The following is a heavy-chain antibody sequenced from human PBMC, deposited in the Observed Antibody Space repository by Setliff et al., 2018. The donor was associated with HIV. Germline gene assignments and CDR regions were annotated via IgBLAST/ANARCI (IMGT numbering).Heavy chain of an antibody. V-gene: IGHV3-23*01. CDR3: AKTQTVITVYGPFDS. Sequence: GGSLRLSCAASGFTFSSYSMHWVRQAPGKGLEWVSVISGSGDITYYRESVKGRFTVSRDNSNNTVYLQMNSLRAEDTAMYYCAKTQTVITVYGPFDSWGQGTPVTVS. D-gene: IGHD4-4*01. CDR1: GFTFSSYS. CDR2: ISGSGDIT. J-gene: IGHJ4*02.